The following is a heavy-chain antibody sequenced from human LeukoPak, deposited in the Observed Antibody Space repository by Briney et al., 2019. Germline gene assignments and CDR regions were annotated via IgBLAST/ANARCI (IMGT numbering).Heavy chain of an antibody. D-gene: IGHD6-6*01. CDR3: ASSYSSSSNFDY. CDR2: IKQDGSEK. V-gene: IGHV3-7*01. J-gene: IGHJ4*02. CDR1: GFTFRSYW. Sequence: PGGSLRLSCAASGFTFRSYWMSWVRQAAGKGLEWVANIKQDGSEKYYVDSVKGRFTISRDNAKNSLYLQVNSLTAEDTAVYYCASSYSSSSNFDYWGQGTLVTVSS.